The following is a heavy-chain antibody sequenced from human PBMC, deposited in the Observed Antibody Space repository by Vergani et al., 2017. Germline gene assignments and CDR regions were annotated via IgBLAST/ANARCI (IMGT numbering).Heavy chain of an antibody. CDR3: ARAVRGQQLVRSWFDP. Sequence: QVQLVESGGGVVQPGRSLRLSCAASGFTFSSYGMHWVRQAPGKGLEWVAVIWYDGSNKYYADSVKGRFTISRDNSKNTLYLQMNSLRAEDTAVYYCARAVRGQQLVRSWFDPWGQGTLVTVSS. CDR2: IWYDGSNK. CDR1: GFTFSSYG. D-gene: IGHD6-13*01. J-gene: IGHJ5*02. V-gene: IGHV3-33*01.